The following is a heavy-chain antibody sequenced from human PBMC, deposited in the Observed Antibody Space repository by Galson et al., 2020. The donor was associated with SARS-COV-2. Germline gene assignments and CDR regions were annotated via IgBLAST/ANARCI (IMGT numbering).Heavy chain of an antibody. CDR2: IGPGGSVT. V-gene: IGHV3-23*01. CDR3: AKDRGYHSGIYAFDI. CDR1: GFSFATYT. D-gene: IGHD3-22*01. J-gene: IGHJ3*02. Sequence: GESLKISCAASGFSFATYTLSWVRQAPGKGLEWVSAIGPGGSVTHYADLVKGRFTISRDNSKNTVYLQMNSLRAEDTALYYCAKDRGYHSGIYAFDIWGLVTMVTVSS.